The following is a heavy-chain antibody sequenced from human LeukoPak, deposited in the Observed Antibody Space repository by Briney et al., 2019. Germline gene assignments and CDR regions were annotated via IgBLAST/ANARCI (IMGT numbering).Heavy chain of an antibody. V-gene: IGHV4-34*01. CDR1: GGSFSGYY. D-gene: IGHD5-12*01. CDR2: INHSGST. CDR3: ARGRWVATISQHFDY. J-gene: IGHJ4*02. Sequence: SETLSLTCAVYGGSFSGYYWSWIRQPPGKGLEWIGKINHSGSTNYNPSLKSRVTISVDTSKNQFSLKLSSVTAADTAVYYRARGRWVATISQHFDYWGQGTLVTVSS.